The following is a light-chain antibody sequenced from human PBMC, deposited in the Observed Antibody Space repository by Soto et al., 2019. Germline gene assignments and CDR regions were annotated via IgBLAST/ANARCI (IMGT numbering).Light chain of an antibody. J-gene: IGKJ4*01. CDR1: QSVSSN. CDR2: DAS. CDR3: EQYNEWPLT. Sequence: ETVMTQSPGTLSVSPGEVATLSCRASQSVSSNLACYQQKPGQAPRLLIYDASTRATGIPARFSGSGSGTEFTLTNISLQSEDFGVYYCEQYNEWPLTFGGGTEVEIK. V-gene: IGKV3D-15*01.